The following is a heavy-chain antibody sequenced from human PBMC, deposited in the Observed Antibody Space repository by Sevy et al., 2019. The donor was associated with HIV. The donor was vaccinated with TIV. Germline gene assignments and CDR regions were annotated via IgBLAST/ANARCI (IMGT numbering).Heavy chain of an antibody. Sequence: ASVKVSCKASGGTFGTYSISWLRQAPGQGLEWIGVIIPMFRTSNYAQKFQGRVTITADESTSTAYMELTSLRSEDSAVYYCAGDRDITFGGGDAFDIWGHGTRVTVSS. CDR2: IIPMFRTS. J-gene: IGHJ3*02. D-gene: IGHD3-16*01. V-gene: IGHV1-69*13. CDR3: AGDRDITFGGGDAFDI. CDR1: GGTFGTYS.